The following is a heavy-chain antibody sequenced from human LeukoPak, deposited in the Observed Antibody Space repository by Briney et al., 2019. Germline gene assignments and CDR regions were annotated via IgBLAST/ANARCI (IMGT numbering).Heavy chain of an antibody. V-gene: IGHV3-74*01. D-gene: IGHD6-6*01. Sequence: GGSLRLSCVATGFTFSGHTMHWVRQAPGKGLVWVSRINSDGSSTSYADSVKGRFTISRDNAKNTLYLQMNSLRAEDTAVYYCARVRRPEYSSSSVFDYWGQGTLVTVSS. CDR3: ARVRRPEYSSSSVFDY. CDR2: INSDGSST. J-gene: IGHJ4*02. CDR1: GFTFSGHT.